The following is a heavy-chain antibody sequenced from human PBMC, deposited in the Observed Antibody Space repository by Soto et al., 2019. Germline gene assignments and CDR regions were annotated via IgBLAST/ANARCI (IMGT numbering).Heavy chain of an antibody. J-gene: IGHJ3*02. CDR2: LYDLDGT. V-gene: IGHV3-53*01. D-gene: IGHD3-10*01. CDR3: ATWHLREHAYDI. Sequence: GGSLRLSCAAFGFTVSGKKYVAWVRQAPGKGLEWVSALYDLDGTYYADSVKGRFTTSSDSSRTTVYLQMNDLRPDDTAVYSCATWHLREHAYDIWGQGTTVTVSS. CDR1: GFTVSGKKY.